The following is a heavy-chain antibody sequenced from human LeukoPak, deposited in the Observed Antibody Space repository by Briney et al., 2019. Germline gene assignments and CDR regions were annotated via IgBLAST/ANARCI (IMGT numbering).Heavy chain of an antibody. J-gene: IGHJ4*02. CDR3: ARDKEQQLAKLFDY. Sequence: GGSLRLSCAASGFTFSSYAMHWVRQAPGKGLEWVAVISYDGSNKYYADSVKGRFTISRDNSKNTLYLQMNSLRAEDTAVYYCARDKEQQLAKLFDYWGQGTLVTVSS. CDR1: GFTFSSYA. V-gene: IGHV3-30*01. D-gene: IGHD6-13*01. CDR2: ISYDGSNK.